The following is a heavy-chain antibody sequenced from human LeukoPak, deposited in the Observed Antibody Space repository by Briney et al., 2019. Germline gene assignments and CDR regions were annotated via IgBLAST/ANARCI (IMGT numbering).Heavy chain of an antibody. J-gene: IGHJ5*02. CDR3: TKGDDYGANTRLPKFNWFDP. V-gene: IGHV3-30*02. D-gene: IGHD4-23*01. CDR1: GFSISTNA. CDR2: IRYDGNNK. Sequence: GGSLRLSCAASGFSISTNAMHWVRQAPGRGLEWVAYIRYDGNNKNYADSVKGRFTISRDTSKDTLYLQMNSLRADDTAVYYCTKGDDYGANTRLPKFNWFDPWGQGTLVTVSS.